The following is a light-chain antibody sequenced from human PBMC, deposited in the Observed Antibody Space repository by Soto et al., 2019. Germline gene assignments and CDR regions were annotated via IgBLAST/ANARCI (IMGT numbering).Light chain of an antibody. V-gene: IGKV3-11*01. CDR1: QSVSSY. J-gene: IGKJ1*01. CDR3: QQYGSSGT. Sequence: EIVLTQSPATLSLSPGERATLSCRASQSVSSYLAWYQQKPGQAPRLLIYDASNRATGIPARFNGSGSGTDFTLTISRLEPEDFAVYYCQQYGSSGTFGQGTKVDI. CDR2: DAS.